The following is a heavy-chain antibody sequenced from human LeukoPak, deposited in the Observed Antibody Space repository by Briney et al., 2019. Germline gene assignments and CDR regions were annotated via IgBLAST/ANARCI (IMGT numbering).Heavy chain of an antibody. CDR2: ISSSGNTI. CDR1: GFTFSDYY. D-gene: IGHD1-7*01. CDR3: ARANDWNYKLRYFFDY. V-gene: IGHV3-11*04. Sequence: GGSLRLSCAASGFTFSDYYMSWIRQAPGKGLEWVSYISSSGNTIYYADSVKGRFTISRDNAKKSLYLQINSLRAEDTAVYYCARANDWNYKLRYFFDYWGQGTLVTDSS. J-gene: IGHJ4*02.